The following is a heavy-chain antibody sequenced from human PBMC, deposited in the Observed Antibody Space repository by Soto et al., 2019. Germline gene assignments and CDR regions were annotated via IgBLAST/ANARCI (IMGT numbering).Heavy chain of an antibody. CDR2: IHHSGTT. D-gene: IGHD2-15*01. Sequence: FDNLTETWCLSDHSSHGKNYWLWIRDAPGNGLECIGYIHHSGTTYYSPYIKSRVTLSMDTSKNNFSLRLSSMNVVDTAIYFCVRGLYGGNFDDWG. J-gene: IGHJ4*01. V-gene: IGHV4-28*03. CDR1: DHSSHGKNY. CDR3: VRGLYGGNFDD.